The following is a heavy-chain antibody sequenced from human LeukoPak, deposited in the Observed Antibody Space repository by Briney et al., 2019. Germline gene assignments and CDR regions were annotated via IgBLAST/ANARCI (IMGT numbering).Heavy chain of an antibody. V-gene: IGHV3-23*01. CDR3: AKNSVERQLALYNWFDP. Sequence: GGSLRLSCAASGFTFSSYGMSWVRQAPGKGLEWVSAISGSGGSTSYADSVKGRFTISRDNSKNTLYLQMNSLRAEDTAVYYCAKNSVERQLALYNWFDPWGQGTLVTVSS. D-gene: IGHD6-13*01. CDR2: ISGSGGST. CDR1: GFTFSSYG. J-gene: IGHJ5*02.